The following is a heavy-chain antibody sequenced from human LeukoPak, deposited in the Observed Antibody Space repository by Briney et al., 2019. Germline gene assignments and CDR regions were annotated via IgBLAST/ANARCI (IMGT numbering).Heavy chain of an antibody. CDR1: GVSISSTSYQ. J-gene: IGHJ6*03. V-gene: IGHV4-39*01. CDR3: ARLRRTEVTTYNYYHYMDV. Sequence: SETLSLTCTVSGVSISSTSYQWGWLRQPPGRGLEWIGNIYFGGNTYYNPSLNYRVTVSVDTSKNQFSLQLSSVTAADTAVYYCARLRRTEVTTYNYYHYMDVWGKGTTVTVSS. CDR2: IYFGGNT. D-gene: IGHD4-17*01.